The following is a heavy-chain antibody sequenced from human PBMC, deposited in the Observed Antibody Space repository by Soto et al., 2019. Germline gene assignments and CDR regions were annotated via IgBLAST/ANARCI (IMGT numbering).Heavy chain of an antibody. Sequence: GGSLRPSCAASGFTFSSYWMSWVRQAPGKGLEWVANIKQDGSEKYYVDSVKGRFTISRDNAKNSLYLQMNSLRAEDTAVYYCASLRYCSGGSCYSSNYYMDVWGKGTTVTVSS. V-gene: IGHV3-7*01. CDR3: ASLRYCSGGSCYSSNYYMDV. D-gene: IGHD2-15*01. CDR1: GFTFSSYW. J-gene: IGHJ6*03. CDR2: IKQDGSEK.